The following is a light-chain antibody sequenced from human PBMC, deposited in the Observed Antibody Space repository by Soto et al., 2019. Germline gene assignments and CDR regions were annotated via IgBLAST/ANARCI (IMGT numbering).Light chain of an antibody. Sequence: DIQMTQSPSSLSASVGDRVTITCRASQTISMYLNWYQQKPGKAPLLLISAASSLESGVPSTFSGSRSGTEFTLTISSLQPEDCSSYYCQQSYSTPPLTFGGGTKVEIK. V-gene: IGKV1-39*01. J-gene: IGKJ4*01. CDR3: QQSYSTPPLT. CDR1: QTISMY. CDR2: AAS.